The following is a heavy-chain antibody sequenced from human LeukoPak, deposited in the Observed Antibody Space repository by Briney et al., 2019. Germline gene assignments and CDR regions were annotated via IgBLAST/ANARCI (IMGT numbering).Heavy chain of an antibody. CDR1: GFTFSSYE. J-gene: IGHJ4*02. CDR3: ARRSRGTGSWYYFDY. D-gene: IGHD3-10*01. CDR2: ISNSGNTI. Sequence: GGSLRLSCAASGFTFSSYEMNWVRQAPGKGLEWVSYISNSGNTIYYADSVKGRFTISRDNAKDSLYLQMNSLRAEDTAVYYCARRSRGTGSWYYFDYWGQGTLVTVSS. V-gene: IGHV3-48*03.